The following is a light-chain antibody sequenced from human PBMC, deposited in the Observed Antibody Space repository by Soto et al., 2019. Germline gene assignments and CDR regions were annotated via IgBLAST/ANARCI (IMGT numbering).Light chain of an antibody. V-gene: IGLV2-14*03. CDR2: DVT. CDR3: SSYTSTNTVV. J-gene: IGLJ2*01. CDR1: NSDIGGYNF. Sequence: QSALTQPASVSGSPGQSITISCTGTNSDIGGYNFVSWYQQHPGKATKLMFYDVTNRPSGVSNRFSGSKSGKTASLTISGLQAEDEAVYYCSSYTSTNTVVFGGGTKVTVL.